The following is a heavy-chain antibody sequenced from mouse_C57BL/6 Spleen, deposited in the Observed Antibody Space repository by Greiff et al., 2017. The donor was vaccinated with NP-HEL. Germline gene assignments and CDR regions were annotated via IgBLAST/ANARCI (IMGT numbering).Heavy chain of an antibody. CDR2: INYDGSST. CDR3: ARDDYLDY. Sequence: DVQLQESEGGLVQPGSSMKLSCTASGFTFSDYYMAWVRQVPEKGLEWVANINYDGSSTYYLDSLKSRFIISRDNAKNILYLQMSSLKSEDTATYYCARDDYLDYWGQGTTLTVSS. V-gene: IGHV5-16*01. CDR1: GFTFSDYY. J-gene: IGHJ2*01.